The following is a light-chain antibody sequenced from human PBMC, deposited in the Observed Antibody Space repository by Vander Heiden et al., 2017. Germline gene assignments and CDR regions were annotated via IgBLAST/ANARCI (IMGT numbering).Light chain of an antibody. CDR2: ADN. V-gene: IGLV1-40*01. J-gene: IGLJ2*01. Sequence: QSVLTQPPSVSRAPGHSVTISPTESTSNIVPGPELHWYQQFPGTAPKLLIYADNNRPSGVPDRCSGSKSDTSASLAITGLQDEDEAAYYCQSYDSSRSEAVIFGGGTKLTVL. CDR3: QSYDSSRSEAVI. CDR1: TSNIVPGPE.